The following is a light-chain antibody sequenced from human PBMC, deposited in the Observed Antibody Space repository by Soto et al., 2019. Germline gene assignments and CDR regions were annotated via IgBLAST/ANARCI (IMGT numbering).Light chain of an antibody. V-gene: IGLV7-46*01. CDR2: DTS. Sequence: QAVVTQKTSLTVSPGGTVTLTCGSSTGAVTSGHYSYWLQQKPGQVPRTLIYDTSAKHSWTPARFSGTLLGGKAALTLSGAQPEDEAEYYCLVSHSGAWVFGGGTKLTVL. CDR1: TGAVTSGHY. CDR3: LVSHSGAWV. J-gene: IGLJ3*02.